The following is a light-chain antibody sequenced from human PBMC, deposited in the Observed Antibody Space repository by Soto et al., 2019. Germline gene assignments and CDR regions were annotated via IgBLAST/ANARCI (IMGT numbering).Light chain of an antibody. Sequence: IVLTQSPATLSLSPGERATLSCRASQSVSSNLAWYQQKPGQAPRLLIYGASTRPTGIPDRFSGSVSGTEGTITISSLKSEDGAVYDCQQYDSWPLTFGGGTKVDIK. CDR3: QQYDSWPLT. V-gene: IGKV3D-15*01. J-gene: IGKJ4*01. CDR2: GAS. CDR1: QSVSSN.